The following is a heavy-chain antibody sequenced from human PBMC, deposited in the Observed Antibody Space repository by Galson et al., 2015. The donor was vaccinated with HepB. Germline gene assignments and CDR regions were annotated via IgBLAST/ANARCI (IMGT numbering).Heavy chain of an antibody. Sequence: CKASGGTFSSYAISWVRQAPGQGLEWMGGIIPIFGTANYAQKIQGRVTITADESTSTAYMELSSLRSEDTAVYYCARSRGYYDSSGYYYLDYWGQGTLVTVSS. CDR3: ARSRGYYDSSGYYYLDY. CDR2: IIPIFGTA. J-gene: IGHJ4*02. V-gene: IGHV1-69*01. D-gene: IGHD3-22*01. CDR1: GGTFSSYA.